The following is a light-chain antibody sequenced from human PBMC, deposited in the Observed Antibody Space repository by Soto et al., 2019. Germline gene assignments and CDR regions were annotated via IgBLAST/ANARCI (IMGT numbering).Light chain of an antibody. CDR1: SSDVGGFNY. V-gene: IGLV2-14*01. CDR2: EVR. J-gene: IGLJ1*01. CDR3: SSYTIRSTYV. Sequence: QSALTQPASVSGSPGQSITISCTGTSSDVGGFNYVSWYQQHPGKAPKLMIYEVRDRPSGVSDRFSGSKSGNTASLTISGLQAEDEADYFCSSYTIRSTYVFGTGTKVTVL.